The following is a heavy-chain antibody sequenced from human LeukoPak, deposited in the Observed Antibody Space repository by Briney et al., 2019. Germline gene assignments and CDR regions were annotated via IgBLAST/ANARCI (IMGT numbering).Heavy chain of an antibody. Sequence: PSETLSLTCAVYGGSFSGYYWSWLRQPPGKGLEWVGEINHSGSTNYNPSLKSRVTISVDTSKNQFSLKLSSVTAADTAVYYCASRVRYYDSSGFFSWGQGTLVTVSS. D-gene: IGHD3-22*01. V-gene: IGHV4-34*01. CDR3: ASRVRYYDSSGFFS. CDR2: INHSGST. CDR1: GGSFSGYY. J-gene: IGHJ4*02.